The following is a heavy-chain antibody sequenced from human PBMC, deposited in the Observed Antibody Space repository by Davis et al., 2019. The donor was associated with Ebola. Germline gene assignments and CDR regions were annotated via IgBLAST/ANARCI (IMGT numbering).Heavy chain of an antibody. Sequence: GSLRLSCTVSGGSINNYFWSWIRQPPGKGLEWIGNIHYLGNTNYNPSLKSRVTMSVDTSKNPFSLKLSSVTAADTAVYYCARGNYGDYIVLYYYNMDVWGQGTTVTVSS. CDR2: IHYLGNT. J-gene: IGHJ6*02. V-gene: IGHV4-59*01. D-gene: IGHD4-17*01. CDR1: GGSINNYF. CDR3: ARGNYGDYIVLYYYNMDV.